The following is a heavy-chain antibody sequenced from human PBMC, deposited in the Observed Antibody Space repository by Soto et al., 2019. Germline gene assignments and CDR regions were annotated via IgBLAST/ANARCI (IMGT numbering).Heavy chain of an antibody. CDR2: INHSGST. D-gene: IGHD5-12*01. J-gene: IGHJ6*02. Sequence: QVQLQQWGAGLLKPSETLSLTCAVYGGSFSGYYWSWIRQPPGKGLEWIGEINHSGSTNYNPSLKSRVTISVDTSKNQFSLKLSSVTAADTAVYYCARGKRWLQFRTKRYGMDVWGQGTTVTVSS. CDR3: ARGKRWLQFRTKRYGMDV. CDR1: GGSFSGYY. V-gene: IGHV4-34*01.